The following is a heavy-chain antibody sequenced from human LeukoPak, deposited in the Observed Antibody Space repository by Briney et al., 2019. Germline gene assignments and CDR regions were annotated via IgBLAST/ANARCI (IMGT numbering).Heavy chain of an antibody. Sequence: APVKVSCKASGYTFTSYGISWVRQAPGQGLEWMGWINPNSGGTNYAQKFQGWVTMTRDTSISTAYMELSRLRSDDTVVYYCARDPSSGWYVFDYWGQGTLVTVSS. J-gene: IGHJ4*02. V-gene: IGHV1-2*04. CDR2: INPNSGGT. CDR1: GYTFTSYG. D-gene: IGHD6-19*01. CDR3: ARDPSSGWYVFDY.